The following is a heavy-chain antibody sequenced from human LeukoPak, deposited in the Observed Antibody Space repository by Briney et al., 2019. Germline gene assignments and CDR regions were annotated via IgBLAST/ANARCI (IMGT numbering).Heavy chain of an antibody. CDR3: ARDSSSWYNVYYYYYMDV. V-gene: IGHV7-4-1*02. J-gene: IGHJ6*03. CDR1: GKTSISFA. D-gene: IGHD6-13*01. CDR2: ITTNTGNP. Sequence: RFSSKALGKTSISFAMTGVRQPLGQGLGWRGWITTNTGNPTYAQGFTGRFVFSLDTSVSTAYLQISSLKAEDTAVYYCARDSSSWYNVYYYYYMDVWGKGTTVTVSS.